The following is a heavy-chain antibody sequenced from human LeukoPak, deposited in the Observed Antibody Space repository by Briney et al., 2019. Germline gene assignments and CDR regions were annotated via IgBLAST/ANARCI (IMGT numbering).Heavy chain of an antibody. D-gene: IGHD3-3*01. J-gene: IGHJ4*02. V-gene: IGHV5-51*01. Sequence: GESLKISCKGSGYTFSSYWIGWVRQMPGKGLEWMGIIYPGDSDTRYSPSLQGQVTISVDTSIGTAYLQWSSLKASDTAIYYCARQNDFRLDYWGQGTLDTVSS. CDR1: GYTFSSYW. CDR3: ARQNDFRLDY. CDR2: IYPGDSDT.